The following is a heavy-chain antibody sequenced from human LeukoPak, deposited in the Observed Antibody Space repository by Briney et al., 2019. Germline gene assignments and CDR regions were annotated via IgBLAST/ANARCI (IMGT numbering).Heavy chain of an antibody. J-gene: IGHJ4*02. V-gene: IGHV3-33*01. CDR2: IWYDGSNK. CDR1: GFTFSSYG. Sequence: GGSLRLSCAASGFTFSSYGMHWVRRAPGKGLEWVAVIWYDGSNKYYADSVKGRFTISRDNSKNSLYLQMNSLRAEDTAVYYCARGRDGSQSPIDDWGQGTLVTVSS. CDR3: ARGRDGSQSPIDD. D-gene: IGHD5-24*01.